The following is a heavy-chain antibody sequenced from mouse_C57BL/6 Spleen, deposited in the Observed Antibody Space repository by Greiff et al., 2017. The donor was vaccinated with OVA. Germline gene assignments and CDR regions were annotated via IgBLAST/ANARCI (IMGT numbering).Heavy chain of an antibody. V-gene: IGHV1-55*01. D-gene: IGHD3-3*01. Sequence: VQLQQPGAELVKPGASVKMSCKASGYTFTSYWITWVKQRPGQGLEWIGDIYPGSGSTNYNEKFKSKATLTVDTSSSTAYMQLSSLTSEDSAVYYCARTGQGRDYWYFDVWGTGTTVTVSS. CDR1: GYTFTSYW. CDR3: ARTGQGRDYWYFDV. CDR2: IYPGSGST. J-gene: IGHJ1*03.